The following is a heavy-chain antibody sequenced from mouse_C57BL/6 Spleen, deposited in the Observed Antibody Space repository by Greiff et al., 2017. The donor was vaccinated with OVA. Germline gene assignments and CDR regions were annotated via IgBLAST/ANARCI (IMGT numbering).Heavy chain of an antibody. D-gene: IGHD2-12*01. J-gene: IGHJ2*01. CDR2: IYPGSGNH. Sequence: VQVVESGPELVKPGASVKISCKASGYTFPDYHINWVKQRPGQGLEWLGWIYPGSGNHKYKEKFKGKATLTVDQASSTAYMQLSSLTSEDAAVYFCARGDYKGYWGQGTTLTVSS. CDR1: GYTFPDYH. V-gene: IGHV1-84*01. CDR3: ARGDYKGY.